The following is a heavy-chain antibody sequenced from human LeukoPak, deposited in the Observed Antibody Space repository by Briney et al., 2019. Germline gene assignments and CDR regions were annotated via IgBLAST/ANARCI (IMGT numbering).Heavy chain of an antibody. CDR1: GGSISSYY. Sequence: SETLSLTCTVSGGSISSYYWSWIRQPPGKGLEWIGYIYYSGSTNYNPSLKSRVTISVDTSKNQFSLKLSSVTAADTAVYYCARDRLGGKFDPWGQGTLVTVSS. CDR2: IYYSGST. D-gene: IGHD1-14*01. J-gene: IGHJ5*02. CDR3: ARDRLGGKFDP. V-gene: IGHV4-59*01.